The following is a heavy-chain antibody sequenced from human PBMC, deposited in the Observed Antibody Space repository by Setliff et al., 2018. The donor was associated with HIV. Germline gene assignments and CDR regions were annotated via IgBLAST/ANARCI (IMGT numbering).Heavy chain of an antibody. CDR3: ARDPPGSGFHLDY. D-gene: IGHD5-12*01. CDR2: IWYDGSNK. CDR1: GFTFSSYG. Sequence: PGGSLRLSCAASGFTFSSYGMHWVRQAPGKGLEWVAVIWYDGSNKYYADSVKGRFTISRDNSKNTLYRQMNSMRAEDTAVYYCARDPPGSGFHLDYWGQGTPVTVS. V-gene: IGHV3-33*01. J-gene: IGHJ4*02.